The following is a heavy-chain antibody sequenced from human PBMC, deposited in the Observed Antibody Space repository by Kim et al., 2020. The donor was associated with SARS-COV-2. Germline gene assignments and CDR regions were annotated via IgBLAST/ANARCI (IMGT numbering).Heavy chain of an antibody. CDR2: IKSKTDGGTT. D-gene: IGHD3-10*01. CDR1: GFTFSNAW. CDR3: TTDTLLWFGEFQYYFDY. V-gene: IGHV3-15*01. J-gene: IGHJ4*02. Sequence: GGSLRLSCAASGFTFSNAWMSWVRQAPGKGLEWVGRIKSKTDGGTTDYAAPVKGRFTISRDDSKNTLYLQMNSLKTEDTAVYYCTTDTLLWFGEFQYYFDYWGQGTLVTVSS.